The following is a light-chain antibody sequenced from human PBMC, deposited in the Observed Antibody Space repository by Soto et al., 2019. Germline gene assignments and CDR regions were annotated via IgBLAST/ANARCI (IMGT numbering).Light chain of an antibody. CDR2: DVS. V-gene: IGLV2-14*03. CDR3: FSYTGSSTLI. Sequence: QSALTQPASVSGSPGQSITISCTGTSSDVGGYNYVSWYQQHPGKAPKIMIYDVSNRPSGVSNRFSGSKSGNTASLTISGLQAEDEADYYCFSYTGSSTLIFGGGTKLTVL. J-gene: IGLJ2*01. CDR1: SSDVGGYNY.